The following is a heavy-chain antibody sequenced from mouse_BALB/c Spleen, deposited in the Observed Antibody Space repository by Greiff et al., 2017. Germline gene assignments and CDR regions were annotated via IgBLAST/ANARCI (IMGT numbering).Heavy chain of an antibody. CDR2: ISDGGSYT. J-gene: IGHJ2*01. Sequence: EVKVVESGGGLVKPGGSLKLSCAASGFTFSDYYMYWVRQTPEKRLEWVATISDGGSYTYYPDSVKGRFTISRDNAKNNLYLQMSSLKSEDTAMYYCARGATVLDYWGQGTTLTVSS. CDR3: ARGATVLDY. V-gene: IGHV5-4*02. D-gene: IGHD1-1*01. CDR1: GFTFSDYY.